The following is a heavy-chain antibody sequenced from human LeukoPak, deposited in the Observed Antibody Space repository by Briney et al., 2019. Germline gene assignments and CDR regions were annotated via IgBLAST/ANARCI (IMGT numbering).Heavy chain of an antibody. D-gene: IGHD3-10*01. Sequence: SETLSLTCTVSGGSISSGDYYWSWIRQPPGKGLEWIVEINHSGSTNYNPSLKSRVTISVDTSKNQFSLKLSSVTAADTAVYYCARGDYYGSGSYYRYFDYWGQGTLVTVSS. CDR1: GGSISSGDYY. V-gene: IGHV4-39*07. CDR2: INHSGST. J-gene: IGHJ4*02. CDR3: ARGDYYGSGSYYRYFDY.